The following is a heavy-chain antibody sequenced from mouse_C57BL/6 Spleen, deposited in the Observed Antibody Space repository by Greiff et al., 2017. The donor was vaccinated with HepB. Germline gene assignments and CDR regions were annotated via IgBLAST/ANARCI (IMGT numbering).Heavy chain of an antibody. CDR3: ARGFGYNYAMDY. D-gene: IGHD2-2*01. Sequence: QVQLQQSGAELVKPGASVKLSCTASGFNIKDYYMHWVKQRPGRGLEWIGRIDPNSGGTKYNEKFKSKATLTVDKPSSTAYMQLSSLTSEDSAVYYCARGFGYNYAMDYWGQGTSVTVSS. J-gene: IGHJ4*01. V-gene: IGHV1-72*01. CDR1: GFNIKDYY. CDR2: IDPNSGGT.